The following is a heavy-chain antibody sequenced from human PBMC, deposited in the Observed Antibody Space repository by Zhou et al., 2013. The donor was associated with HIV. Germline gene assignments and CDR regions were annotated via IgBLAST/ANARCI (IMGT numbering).Heavy chain of an antibody. CDR3: ARDPRYCSSTSCYRDAFDI. CDR2: IIPIFGTA. D-gene: IGHD2-2*02. CDR1: GGTFSSYA. J-gene: IGHJ3*02. Sequence: QVQLVQSGAEVKKPGSSVKVSCKASGGTFSSYAISWVRQAPGQGLEWMGGIIPIFGTANYAQKFQGRVTITADESTSTAYMELSSLRSEDTAVYYCARDPRYCSSTSCYRDAFDIWGQGDNGHRLF. V-gene: IGHV1-69*12.